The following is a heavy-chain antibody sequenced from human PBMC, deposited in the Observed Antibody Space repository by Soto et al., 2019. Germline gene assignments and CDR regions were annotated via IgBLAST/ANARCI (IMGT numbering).Heavy chain of an antibody. CDR3: ARETAGIRGYLNWFDP. D-gene: IGHD1-1*01. J-gene: IGHJ5*02. Sequence: SETLSLTCAVSGGSISSGGYSWSWIRQPPGKGLEWIGYIYHSGSTYYNPSLKSRVTISVDRSKNQFSLKLSSVTAADTAVYYCARETAGIRGYLNWFDPWGQGTLVTVSS. CDR1: GGSISSGGYS. V-gene: IGHV4-30-2*01. CDR2: IYHSGST.